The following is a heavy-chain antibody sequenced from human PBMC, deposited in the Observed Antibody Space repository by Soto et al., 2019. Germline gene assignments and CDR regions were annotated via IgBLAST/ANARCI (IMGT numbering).Heavy chain of an antibody. V-gene: IGHV3-30*18. J-gene: IGHJ4*02. Sequence: GGSLRLSCAASGFTFSSYGMHWVRQAPGKGLEWVAVISYDGSNKYYADSVKGRFTISRDNSKNTLYLQMNSLRAEDTAVYYCAKAPPTTPYYFDYWGQGTLVTVSS. CDR1: GFTFSSYG. CDR2: ISYDGSNK. D-gene: IGHD1-26*01. CDR3: AKAPPTTPYYFDY.